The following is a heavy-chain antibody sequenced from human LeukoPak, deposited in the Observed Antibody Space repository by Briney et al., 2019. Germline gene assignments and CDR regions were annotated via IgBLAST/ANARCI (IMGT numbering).Heavy chain of an antibody. Sequence: GGSLRLSCAASEFTFSNAWMSWVRQAPGKGLEWLGHIKGETDGATTDYAPPVKGRVSISRDDSKKMLYLEMNSLKTEDTAVYYCTTDLNQRLKWFGNPPDHWGQGTLVTVSS. CDR1: EFTFSNAW. D-gene: IGHD3-10*01. J-gene: IGHJ4*02. CDR2: IKGETDGATT. CDR3: TTDLNQRLKWFGNPPDH. V-gene: IGHV3-15*01.